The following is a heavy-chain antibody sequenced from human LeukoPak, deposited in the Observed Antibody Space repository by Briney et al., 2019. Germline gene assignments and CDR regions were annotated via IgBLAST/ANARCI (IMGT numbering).Heavy chain of an antibody. CDR1: GYTFTSYD. D-gene: IGHD2-15*01. CDR2: MNPNSGNT. CDR3: ARVPDLRYCSGGSCYRFDY. Sequence: ASVKVSCKASGYTFTSYDINWVRQATGQGLEWMGWMNPNSGNTGYAQKFQGRVTMTRSTSISTAYMELSSLRSEDTAVYYCARVPDLRYCSGGSCYRFDYWGQRTLVTVSS. V-gene: IGHV1-8*01. J-gene: IGHJ4*02.